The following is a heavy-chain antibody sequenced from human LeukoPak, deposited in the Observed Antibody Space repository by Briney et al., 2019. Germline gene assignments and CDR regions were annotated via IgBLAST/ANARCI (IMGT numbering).Heavy chain of an antibody. CDR1: GYTFTGYY. V-gene: IGHV1-2*02. Sequence: ASVKVSCKASGYTFTGYYMHWVRQAPGQGLEWTGWINPNSGGTNYAQKFQGRVTMTRDTSISTAYMELSRLRSDDTAVYYCARATTYYYDSSGYYYDHDAFDIWGQGTMVTVSS. CDR2: INPNSGGT. J-gene: IGHJ3*02. D-gene: IGHD3-22*01. CDR3: ARATTYYYDSSGYYYDHDAFDI.